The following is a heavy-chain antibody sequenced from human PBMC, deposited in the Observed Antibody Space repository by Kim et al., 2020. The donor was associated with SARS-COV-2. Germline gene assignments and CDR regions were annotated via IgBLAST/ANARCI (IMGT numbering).Heavy chain of an antibody. V-gene: IGHV6-1*01. J-gene: IGHJ6*02. CDR3: ARGFFQGGYDFWSGYYGLGDYYYYYGMDV. Sequence: SQTLSLTCAISGDSVSSNSAAWNWIRQSPSRGLEWLGRTYYRSQWYNDYAVSVKSRITINPDTSKNQFSLQLNSVIPDDTAVYYCARGFFQGGYDFWSGYYGLGDYYYYYGMDVWGQGTTVTVSS. CDR1: GDSVSSNSAA. D-gene: IGHD3-3*01. CDR2: TYYRSQWYN.